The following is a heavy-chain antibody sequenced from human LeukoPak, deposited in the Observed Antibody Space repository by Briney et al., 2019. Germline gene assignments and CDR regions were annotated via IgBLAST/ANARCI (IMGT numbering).Heavy chain of an antibody. D-gene: IGHD1-7*01. V-gene: IGHV3-33*01. Sequence: QPGGSLRLSCAASGLTFSSYGMHWVRQAPGKGLEWVAVIWYDGSNKYYADSVKGRFTISRDNSKNTLYLQMNSLRAEDTAVYYCARGRITGTSDYWGQGTLVTVSS. CDR3: ARGRITGTSDY. CDR2: IWYDGSNK. J-gene: IGHJ4*02. CDR1: GLTFSSYG.